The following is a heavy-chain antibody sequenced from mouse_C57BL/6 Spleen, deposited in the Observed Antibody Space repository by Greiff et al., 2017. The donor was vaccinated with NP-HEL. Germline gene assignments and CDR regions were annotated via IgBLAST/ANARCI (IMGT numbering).Heavy chain of an antibody. CDR2: ILPISVST. Sequence: QVQLQPPGAELVKPGASVQLSCKASGYTFPSYWLPWVLPRPGHGLSWIGIILPISVSTNYNEKFKSKATLTVDNSSSTAYMQLSRLTSEDSAVYYCEKDYGSSYGFADWGKGTLVTVSA. J-gene: IGHJ3*01. CDR3: EKDYGSSYGFAD. D-gene: IGHD1-1*01. V-gene: IGHV1-64*01. CDR1: GYTFPSYW.